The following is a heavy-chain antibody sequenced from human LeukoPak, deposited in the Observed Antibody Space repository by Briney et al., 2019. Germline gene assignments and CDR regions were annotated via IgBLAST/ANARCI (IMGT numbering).Heavy chain of an antibody. CDR3: LISGGDCNWGY. D-gene: IGHD2-21*02. CDR2: INSEGRDT. CDR1: GFTFSSYA. Sequence: GGSLRLSCAASGFTFSSYAMSWVRQAPGKGLVWVSQINSEGRDTSYADSVKGRFTISRDNAKNTLYLQLNSLRAEDTAVYYCLISGGDCNWGYWGQGCLVTVSS. J-gene: IGHJ4*02. V-gene: IGHV3-74*01.